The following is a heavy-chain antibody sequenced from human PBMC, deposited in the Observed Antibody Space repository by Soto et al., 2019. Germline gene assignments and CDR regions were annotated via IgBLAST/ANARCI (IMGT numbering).Heavy chain of an antibody. V-gene: IGHV4-30-4*01. D-gene: IGHD2-8*01. CDR1: GGSISSGDYY. J-gene: IGHJ5*02. Sequence: SETLSLTCTVSGGSISSGDYYGSWIRQPPGKGLEWIGYIYYSGSTYYNPSLKSRVTISVDTSKNQFSLKLSSVTAADTAVYYCAREPYCTNGVCTWGWFDPWGQGTLVTVSS. CDR2: IYYSGST. CDR3: AREPYCTNGVCTWGWFDP.